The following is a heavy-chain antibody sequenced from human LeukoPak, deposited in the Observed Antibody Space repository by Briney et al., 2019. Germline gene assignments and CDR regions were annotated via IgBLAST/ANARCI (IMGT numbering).Heavy chain of an antibody. CDR1: GVSFDDYY. Sequence: SETLSLTCAVSGVSFDDYYWSWARQTPGKGLEWIGSIYYSGSTYYNPSLKSRVTISVDTSKNQFSLKLSSVTAADTAVYYCARLDSSSSGFDYWGQGTLVTVSS. V-gene: IGHV4-39*01. CDR3: ARLDSSSSGFDY. D-gene: IGHD6-6*01. CDR2: IYYSGST. J-gene: IGHJ4*02.